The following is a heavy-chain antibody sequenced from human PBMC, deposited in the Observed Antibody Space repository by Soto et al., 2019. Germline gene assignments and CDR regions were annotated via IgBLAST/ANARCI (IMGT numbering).Heavy chain of an antibody. CDR3: AKVRDYGRYYYYYGMDV. J-gene: IGHJ6*02. Sequence: PGGSLSLSCAASGFTFSSYAMSWVRQAPGKGLEWVSAISGSGGSTYYADSVKGRFTISRDNSKNTLYLQMNSLRAEDTAVYYCAKVRDYGRYYYYYGMDVWGQGTTVTVSS. V-gene: IGHV3-23*01. D-gene: IGHD4-17*01. CDR2: ISGSGGST. CDR1: GFTFSSYA.